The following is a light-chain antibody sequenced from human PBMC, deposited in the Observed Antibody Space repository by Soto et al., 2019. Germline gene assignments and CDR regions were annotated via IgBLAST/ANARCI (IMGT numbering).Light chain of an antibody. V-gene: IGKV3-11*01. CDR1: QSVSRY. CDR3: QQYGTSEII. J-gene: IGKJ5*01. CDR2: DAS. Sequence: EIVLTQSPATLYLSPGERATLSCRASQSVSRYLAWYQQKPGQAPRLLIYDASKRATDIPARFSGSGSGTDFTLTISRLEPEDFAVFFCQQYGTSEIIFGQGTRLEIK.